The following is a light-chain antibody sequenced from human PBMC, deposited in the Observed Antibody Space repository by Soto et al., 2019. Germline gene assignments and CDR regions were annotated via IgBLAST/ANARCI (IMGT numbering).Light chain of an antibody. CDR1: QSVSSN. V-gene: IGKV3-15*01. CDR2: GAS. J-gene: IGKJ4*01. Sequence: DIVMTQSPATLSASPGERATLSCRASQSVSSNLAWYQQKFGQAPRLLIYGASTRATGIPARFSGSGSGTEFTLTISSLQSEDFAVYYCHQYNNWPPLTFGGGTKVEIK. CDR3: HQYNNWPPLT.